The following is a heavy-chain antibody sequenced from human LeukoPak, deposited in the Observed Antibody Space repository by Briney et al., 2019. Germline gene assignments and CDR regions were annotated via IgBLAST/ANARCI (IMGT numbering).Heavy chain of an antibody. V-gene: IGHV3-13*05. CDR2: IGTAGDP. CDR1: GFTFRSYD. CDR3: ARADYYGSGSFDS. Sequence: GGSLRLSCVASGFTFRSYDMHWVRQGTGRGLEWVATIGTAGDPSYPGSVKGRFTISRENAKNSLYLQMNSLRAGDTAVYYCARADYYGSGSFDSWGQGTPVTVSS. D-gene: IGHD3-10*01. J-gene: IGHJ4*02.